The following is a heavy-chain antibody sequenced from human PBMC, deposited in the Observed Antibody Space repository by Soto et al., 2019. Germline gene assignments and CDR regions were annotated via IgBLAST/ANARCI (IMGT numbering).Heavy chain of an antibody. D-gene: IGHD3-9*01. Sequence: PSETLSLTCAVYGGSSSGYYWSWIRQPPGKGLEWIGEINHSGSTNYNPSLKSRVTISVDTSKNQFSLKLSSVTAADTAVYYCARSQYFVPYYYYYYGMDVWGQGTTVTVSS. CDR3: ARSQYFVPYYYYYYGMDV. CDR1: GGSSSGYY. CDR2: INHSGST. V-gene: IGHV4-34*01. J-gene: IGHJ6*02.